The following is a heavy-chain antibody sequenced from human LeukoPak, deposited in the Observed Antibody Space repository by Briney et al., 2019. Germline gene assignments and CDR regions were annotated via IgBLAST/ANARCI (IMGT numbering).Heavy chain of an antibody. D-gene: IGHD1-26*01. CDR3: ARDQSGSYCIDY. CDR1: GFTFNNYA. Sequence: GGSLRLSCAASGFTFNNYAIHWVRQAPGKGLEWVAIISHDGSNQNNADSVRGRFTISRDNSKNTLHLQMNSLRAEDTAVYYCARDQSGSYCIDYWGQGTLVTVSS. CDR2: ISHDGSNQ. J-gene: IGHJ4*02. V-gene: IGHV3-30-3*01.